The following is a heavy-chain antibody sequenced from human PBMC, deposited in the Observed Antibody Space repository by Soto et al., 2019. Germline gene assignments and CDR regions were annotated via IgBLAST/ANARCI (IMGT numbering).Heavy chain of an antibody. V-gene: IGHV1-18*01. D-gene: IGHD2-2*01. Sequence: QVQLVQSGAEVKKPGASVKVSCKASGYTFPSYGISWVRQAPGQGLEWMGWISAYNGNTSYAQKLLGRVAMTADTSTRTAYMALRSLRSDDTAVYSCAREDPPSLTWGQGTQVSVSS. CDR2: ISAYNGNT. J-gene: IGHJ5*02. CDR3: AREDPPSLT. CDR1: GYTFPSYG.